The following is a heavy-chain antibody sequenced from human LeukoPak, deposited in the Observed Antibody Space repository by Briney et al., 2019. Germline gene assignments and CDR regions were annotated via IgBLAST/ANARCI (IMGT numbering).Heavy chain of an antibody. D-gene: IGHD2-21*02. J-gene: IGHJ4*02. CDR1: GFTFSSYS. CDR3: AREEAYCGGDCYLDY. V-gene: IGHV3-48*01. Sequence: PGGSLRLSCAASGFTFSSYSMNWVRQAPGKGLEWVSYISSSSSTIYYADSVKGRFTISRDNAKNSLYLQMNSLRAEDTAVYYCAREEAYCGGDCYLDYWGQGTLVTVSS. CDR2: ISSSSSTI.